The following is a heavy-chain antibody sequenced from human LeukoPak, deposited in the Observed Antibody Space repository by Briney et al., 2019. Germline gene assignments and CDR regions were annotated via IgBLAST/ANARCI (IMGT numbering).Heavy chain of an antibody. CDR2: INHSGST. J-gene: IGHJ6*03. CDR3: ARGHWNEYYYYYMDV. CDR1: GGSFSGYY. V-gene: IGHV4-34*01. D-gene: IGHD1-1*01. Sequence: PSETLSLTCAVYGGSFSGYYWSWIRQPPGKGLEWIGEINHSGSTNYNPSPKSRVTISVDTSKNQFSLKLSSVTAADTAVHYCARGHWNEYYYYYMDVWGKGTTVTVSS.